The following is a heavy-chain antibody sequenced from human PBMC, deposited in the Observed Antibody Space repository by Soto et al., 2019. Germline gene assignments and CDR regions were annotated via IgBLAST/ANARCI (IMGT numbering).Heavy chain of an antibody. J-gene: IGHJ2*01. CDR2: IIPIFGTA. Sequence: QVQLVQSGAEVKKPGSSVKVSCKASGGTFSSYAISWVRQAPGQGLEWMGGIIPIFGTANYAQKFQGRVTITADESARPXYMELSSLRSEDTAVYYCARVVTVVKSFHYWYFDLWGRGTLVTVSS. CDR1: GGTFSSYA. V-gene: IGHV1-69*12. CDR3: ARVVTVVKSFHYWYFDL. D-gene: IGHD2-15*01.